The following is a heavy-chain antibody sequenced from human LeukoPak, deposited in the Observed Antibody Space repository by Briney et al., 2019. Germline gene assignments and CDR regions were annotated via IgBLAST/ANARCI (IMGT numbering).Heavy chain of an antibody. J-gene: IGHJ3*02. V-gene: IGHV4-4*07. CDR1: GGSISSYY. D-gene: IGHD3-9*01. Sequence: SQTLSLTCTVSGGSISSYYWSCVRHPAGKGLEWIGRIYTSWSTNYNPYLKRRVPISVDKSKNQFSQKLSSATAADTAVYYCAREIKGDYDILTGYPRSNAFDIWGQGTMVTVSS. CDR3: AREIKGDYDILTGYPRSNAFDI. CDR2: IYTSWST.